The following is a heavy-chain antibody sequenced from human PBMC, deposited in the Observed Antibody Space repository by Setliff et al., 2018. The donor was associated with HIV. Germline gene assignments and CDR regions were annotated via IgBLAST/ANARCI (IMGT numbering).Heavy chain of an antibody. D-gene: IGHD3-22*01. CDR1: SGSVNNYW. Sequence: PSETLSLTCNVSSGSVNNYWWTWIRQPPGKGLEWIGYIYYSGSTYYNPSLKSQVTISVDTSKNQFSLMLSSVTAADTAVYYCARLGDYDSSGYSWFDYWGQGTLVTVSS. J-gene: IGHJ4*02. V-gene: IGHV4-59*02. CDR2: IYYSGST. CDR3: ARLGDYDSSGYSWFDY.